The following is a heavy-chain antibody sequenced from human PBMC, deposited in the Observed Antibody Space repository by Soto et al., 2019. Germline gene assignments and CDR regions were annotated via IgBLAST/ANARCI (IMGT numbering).Heavy chain of an antibody. V-gene: IGHV3-53*02. CDR2: TFNSGTT. CDR1: GFTVTTNY. D-gene: IGHD2-2*01. J-gene: IGHJ6*02. Sequence: EVQLVETGGGLIQPGGSLRLSCAASGFTVTTNYMIWVRQPPGKGLEWVSTTFNSGTTHYADSVKGRFTVSRDSSKNTVFLQMNNLRVEDTAVYYCARKPPSAIQGWACCMDVWSQGTTVSVSS. CDR3: ARKPPSAIQGWACCMDV.